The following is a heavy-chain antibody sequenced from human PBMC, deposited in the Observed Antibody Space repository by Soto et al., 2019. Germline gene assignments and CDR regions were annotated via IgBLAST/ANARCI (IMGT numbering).Heavy chain of an antibody. CDR1: GYTFRSHG. D-gene: IGHD3-10*01. Sequence: QVELVQSGAEVKKPGASVKVSCKASGYTFRSHGISWVRQAPGQGLEWMGWISVDNGDTNYAQKLQGRVTVTTDTSTSTAHMELRSLRSEDTAVYYCARMVRGSNIDYYHYMDVWGKGTPVTVSS. J-gene: IGHJ6*03. V-gene: IGHV1-18*01. CDR3: ARMVRGSNIDYYHYMDV. CDR2: ISVDNGDT.